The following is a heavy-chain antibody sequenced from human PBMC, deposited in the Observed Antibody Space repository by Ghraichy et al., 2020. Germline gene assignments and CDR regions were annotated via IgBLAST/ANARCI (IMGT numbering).Heavy chain of an antibody. V-gene: IGHV3-48*02. CDR2: ITSSSRTI. D-gene: IGHD4-23*01. CDR3: ARGSKVVRFFYYDGMDV. J-gene: IGHJ6*02. CDR1: GFTFSGYS. Sequence: GGSLRLSCVGSGFTFSGYSMNWVRQSPGKGLEWVSYITSSSRTISYADSVKGRFTISRDNAQDSLYLQMNSLRDEDTAVYYCARGSKVVRFFYYDGMDVWGQGPSVTVSS.